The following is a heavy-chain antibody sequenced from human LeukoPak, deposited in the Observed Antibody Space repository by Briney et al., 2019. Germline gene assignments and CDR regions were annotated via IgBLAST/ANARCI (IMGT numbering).Heavy chain of an antibody. D-gene: IGHD3/OR15-3a*01. V-gene: IGHV4-34*01. CDR3: ARLGDWLTLDY. J-gene: IGHJ4*02. CDR1: GGSFSGYY. CDR2: INHSGST. Sequence: SETLSLTCAVYGGSFSGYYWSWIRQPPGKGLEWIGEINHSGSTNYNPSLKSRVTISVDTSKNQFSLKLSSVTAADTAVYYCARLGDWLTLDYWGQGTLVTVSS.